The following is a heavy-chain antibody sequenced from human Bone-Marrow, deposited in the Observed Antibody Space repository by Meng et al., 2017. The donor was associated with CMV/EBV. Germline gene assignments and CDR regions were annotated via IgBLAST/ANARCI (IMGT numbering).Heavy chain of an antibody. CDR1: GGSISSSSYY. CDR3: ATSRGVYYATEGDY. J-gene: IGHJ4*02. V-gene: IGHV4-39*07. CDR2: IYYSGST. D-gene: IGHD5/OR15-5a*01. Sequence: SETLSLTCTVSGGSISSSSYYWGWIRQPPGKGLEWIGSIYYSGSTYYNPSLKSRVTISIDTSKNQFSLKLNSVTAADTAVYYCATSRGVYYATEGDYWSQGTLVTVSS.